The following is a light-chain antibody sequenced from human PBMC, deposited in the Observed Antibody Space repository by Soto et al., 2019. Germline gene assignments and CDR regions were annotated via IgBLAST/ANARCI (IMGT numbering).Light chain of an antibody. Sequence: IVRTQSPATLSVSPGSSATLPCRASQSVSSNLAWYQQKPGQAPRLLIYGASTRATGIPARFSGSGSGTEFTLTISSLQSEDFAVYYCQQYNNWWTFGQGTKVDIK. V-gene: IGKV3-15*01. CDR1: QSVSSN. CDR2: GAS. J-gene: IGKJ1*01. CDR3: QQYNNWWT.